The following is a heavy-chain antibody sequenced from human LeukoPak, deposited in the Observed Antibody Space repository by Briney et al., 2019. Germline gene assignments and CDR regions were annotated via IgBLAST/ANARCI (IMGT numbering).Heavy chain of an antibody. V-gene: IGHV1-24*01. CDR1: GYTLTELS. CDR2: FDPEDGET. Sequence: ASVKVSCKVSGYTLTELSMHWVRQAPGKGLEWMGGFDPEDGETIYAQKFQGRVTMTEDTSTDTAYMELSSLRSEDTAVYYCARDQTRPTYYDFWSGYYPPFRSAPRVGRMDVWGQGTTVTVSS. J-gene: IGHJ6*02. D-gene: IGHD3-3*01. CDR3: ARDQTRPTYYDFWSGYYPPFRSAPRVGRMDV.